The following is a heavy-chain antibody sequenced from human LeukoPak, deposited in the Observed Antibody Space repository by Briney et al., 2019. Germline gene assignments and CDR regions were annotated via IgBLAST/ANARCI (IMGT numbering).Heavy chain of an antibody. D-gene: IGHD3-10*01. CDR2: IWYDGSKK. CDR1: GFTFSSYA. V-gene: IGHV3-33*08. Sequence: GGSLRLSCAASGFTFSSYAMHWVRQAPGKGLEWVAVIWYDGSKKYYADSVKGRFTISRDNSKNTVYLQMNSLRAEDTAVYYCARLSGSALDYWGQGTLVTVSS. CDR3: ARLSGSALDY. J-gene: IGHJ4*02.